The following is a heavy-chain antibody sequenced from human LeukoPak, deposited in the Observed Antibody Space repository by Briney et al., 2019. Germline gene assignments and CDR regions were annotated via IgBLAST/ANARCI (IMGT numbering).Heavy chain of an antibody. CDR2: IHSSGIT. Sequence: PSETLSLTCTVSSGSINGYYWSWIRQPPGKGLEWITFIHSSGITNYNPSLKSRVTISVDTSKNQFSLKLSSVTAADTAVYYCARDLSAWFDPWGQGTLVTVSS. CDR1: SGSINGYY. J-gene: IGHJ5*02. CDR3: ARDLSAWFDP. V-gene: IGHV4-59*01.